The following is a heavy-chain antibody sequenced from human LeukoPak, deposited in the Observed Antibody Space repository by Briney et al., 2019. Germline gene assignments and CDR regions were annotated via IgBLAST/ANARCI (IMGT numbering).Heavy chain of an antibody. V-gene: IGHV4-34*01. CDR1: GGSFSGYY. D-gene: IGHD3-22*01. CDR3: ARVVPLGSGYFIYFDY. J-gene: IGHJ4*02. Sequence: SATLSLTCAVYGGSFSGYYWSWIRQPPGKGLEWIGEINHSGSTNYNPSLKRRVTISVDTSKNQFSLKLSSVTAADTAVYYCARVVPLGSGYFIYFDYWGQGTLVTVSS. CDR2: INHSGST.